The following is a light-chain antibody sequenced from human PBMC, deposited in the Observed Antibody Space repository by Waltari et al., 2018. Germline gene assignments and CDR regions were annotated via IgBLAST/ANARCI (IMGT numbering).Light chain of an antibody. J-gene: IGKJ4*01. CDR2: EVS. Sequence: DVVMTQTPLALSVTPGQPASISCKSSQSLLHGDGTTYLSWYLHKSGQPPQPPIFEVSARFSGVPDRFSGSGSGTDFTLRISRVEAEDVGVYYCMQSIQSPLTFGGGTKVEIK. V-gene: IGKV2D-29*01. CDR3: MQSIQSPLT. CDR1: QSLLHGDGTTY.